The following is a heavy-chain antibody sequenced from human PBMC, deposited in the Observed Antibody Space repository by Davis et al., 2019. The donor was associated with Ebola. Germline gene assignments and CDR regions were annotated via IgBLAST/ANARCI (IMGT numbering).Heavy chain of an antibody. Sequence: AASVKVSCKASGGTFSSYAISWVRQAPGQGLEWMGRIIPILGIANYAQKFQGRVTITADKSTSTAYMELSSLRSEDTAVYYCARVRSKPYYYYGMDVWGQGTTVTVSS. CDR2: IIPILGIA. CDR1: GGTFSSYA. CDR3: ARVRSKPYYYYGMDV. J-gene: IGHJ6*02. V-gene: IGHV1-69*04.